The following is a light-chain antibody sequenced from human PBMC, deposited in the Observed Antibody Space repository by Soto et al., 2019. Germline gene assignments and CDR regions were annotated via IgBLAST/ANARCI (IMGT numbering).Light chain of an antibody. CDR1: TSNIVNNF. J-gene: IGLJ2*01. Sequence: QSVLTQPPSVSAAPGEKVTISCSGRTSNIVNNFVSWYRQLPGAAPQLLIHTNNKRPSGVSDRFSGSKSGSSATLGITGLQTGDEAHYYCGTWDYSVTAFVIGGGTKLTVL. V-gene: IGLV1-51*01. CDR2: TNN. CDR3: GTWDYSVTAFV.